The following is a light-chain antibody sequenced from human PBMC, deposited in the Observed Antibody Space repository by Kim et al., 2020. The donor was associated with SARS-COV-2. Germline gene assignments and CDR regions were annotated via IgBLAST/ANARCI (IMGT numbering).Light chain of an antibody. CDR3: QSYDSSNLNWV. CDR1: SGSIASNY. V-gene: IGLV6-57*04. Sequence: NFMLTQPHSVSESPGKTVTISCTRSSGSIASNYVQWYQQRPGSAPTTVIYEDNQRPSGVPDRFSGSINSSSNSASLTISGLKTEDEGVYYCQSYDSSNLNWVFGGGTQRTVL. CDR2: EDN. J-gene: IGLJ3*02.